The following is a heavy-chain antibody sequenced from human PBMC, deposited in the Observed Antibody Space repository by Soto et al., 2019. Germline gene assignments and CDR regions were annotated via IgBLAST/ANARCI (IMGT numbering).Heavy chain of an antibody. CDR2: IYYSGST. Sequence: QLQLQESGPGLVKPSETLSLTCTVSGGSISSSSYYWGWIRQPPGKGLEWIGSIYYSGSTYYNPSLKSRVTISVDTSKNQFSLKLSSVTAADTAVYYCARRSLGSGVYYYYYYYMDVWGKGTTVTVSS. J-gene: IGHJ6*03. CDR1: GGSISSSSYY. CDR3: ARRSLGSGVYYYYYYYMDV. V-gene: IGHV4-39*01. D-gene: IGHD3-10*01.